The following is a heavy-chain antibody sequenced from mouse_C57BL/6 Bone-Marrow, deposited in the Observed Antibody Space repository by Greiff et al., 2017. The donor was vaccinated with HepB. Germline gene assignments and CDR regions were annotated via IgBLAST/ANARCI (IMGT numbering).Heavy chain of an antibody. J-gene: IGHJ3*01. CDR2: IRSKSNNYAT. V-gene: IGHV10-1*01. Sequence: EVHLVESGGGLVQPKGSLKLSCAASGFSFNTYAMNWVRQAPGKGLEWVARIRSKSNNYATYYADSVKDRFTISRDDSESMLYLQMNNLKTEDTAMYYCVRPRGPAWFAYWGQGTLVTVSA. CDR1: GFSFNTYA. CDR3: VRPRGPAWFAY.